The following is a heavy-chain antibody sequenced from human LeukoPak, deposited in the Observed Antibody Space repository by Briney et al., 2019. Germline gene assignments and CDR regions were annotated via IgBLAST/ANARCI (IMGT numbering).Heavy chain of an antibody. D-gene: IGHD1-26*01. CDR2: ITASGTAM. Sequence: GGSLRLSCAVSGFTFGSYSMSWVRQAPGKGLEWVSHITASGTAMFYADSVKGRFTISRDNAKNSLYLQMNSLRDEDTAVYYCASSGSYRFDYWGQGTLVTVSS. V-gene: IGHV3-48*02. CDR1: GFTFGSYS. CDR3: ASSGSYRFDY. J-gene: IGHJ4*02.